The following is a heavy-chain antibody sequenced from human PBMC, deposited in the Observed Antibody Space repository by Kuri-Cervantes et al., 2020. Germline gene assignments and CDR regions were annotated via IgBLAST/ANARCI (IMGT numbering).Heavy chain of an antibody. CDR3: ARVRDDCSSTSCYLFDY. CDR1: GGSISSGDYY. V-gene: IGHV4-30-4*01. D-gene: IGHD2-2*01. CDR2: IYYSGST. Sequence: LRLSCTVSGGSISSGDYYWSWIRQPPGKGLEWIGYIYYSGSTYYNPSLKSRVTISVDTSKNQFSLKLSSVTAADTAVYYCARVRDDCSSTSCYLFDYWGQGTLVTVSS. J-gene: IGHJ4*02.